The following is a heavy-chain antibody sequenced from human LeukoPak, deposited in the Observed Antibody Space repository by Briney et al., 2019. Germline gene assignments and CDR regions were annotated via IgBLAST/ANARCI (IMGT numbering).Heavy chain of an antibody. D-gene: IGHD3-3*01. J-gene: IGHJ4*02. CDR1: GGSISTGVYY. V-gene: IGHV4-61*02. CDR3: ARHGYYDFWSGYK. CDR2: IQTSGST. Sequence: SQTLSLTCTVSGGSISTGVYYWNWIRRPAGKGLEWIGRIQTSGSTNYNPSLKSRVTISVDTSKNQFSLKLSSVTAADTAVYYCARHGYYDFWSGYKWGQGTLVTVSS.